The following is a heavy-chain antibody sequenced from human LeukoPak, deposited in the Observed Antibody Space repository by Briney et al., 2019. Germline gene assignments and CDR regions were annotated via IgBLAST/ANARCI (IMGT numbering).Heavy chain of an antibody. Sequence: GGSLRLSCAASGFTFSSYGMHWVRQAPGKGLEWVAVISYDGSNKYYADSVKGRFTISRDNSKNTLYLQMNSLRAEDTAVYYCAAGTTVTQYYFDYWGQGTLVTVSS. D-gene: IGHD4-17*01. CDR1: GFTFSSYG. V-gene: IGHV3-30*03. CDR2: ISYDGSNK. CDR3: AAGTTVTQYYFDY. J-gene: IGHJ4*02.